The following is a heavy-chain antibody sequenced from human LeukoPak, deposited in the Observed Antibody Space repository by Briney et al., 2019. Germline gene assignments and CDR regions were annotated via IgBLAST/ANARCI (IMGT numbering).Heavy chain of an antibody. CDR2: INPNSGGT. D-gene: IGHD2-15*01. CDR3: TRIPPRRWISVTCYPY. J-gene: IGHJ4*02. CDR1: GYFFSAYY. Sequence: ASVKVSCKPSGYFFSAYYIHWVRQAPGQGLEWMGWINPNSGGTTFARTFQDRVTMTRDTSISTVYMELSSLRSDDTAVYYCTRIPPRRWISVTCYPYWGQGTLVTVSS. V-gene: IGHV1-2*02.